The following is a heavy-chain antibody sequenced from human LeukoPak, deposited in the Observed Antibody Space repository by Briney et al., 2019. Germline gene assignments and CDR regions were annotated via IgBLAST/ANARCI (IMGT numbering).Heavy chain of an antibody. CDR1: GFTFSSYA. Sequence: GGSLRLSCAASGFTFSSYAMSWVRPAPGKGLEWVSAISGSGGSTYYADSVKGRFTISRDNSKNTLYLQMNSLRAEDTAVYYCAKVTGTTSRRAPFDYWGQGTLVTVSS. CDR2: ISGSGGST. V-gene: IGHV3-23*01. CDR3: AKVTGTTSRRAPFDY. J-gene: IGHJ4*02. D-gene: IGHD1-7*01.